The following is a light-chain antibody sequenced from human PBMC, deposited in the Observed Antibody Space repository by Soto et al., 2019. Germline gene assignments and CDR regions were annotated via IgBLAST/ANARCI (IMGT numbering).Light chain of an antibody. CDR3: QQCGGSPIT. CDR1: QSVSSSF. V-gene: IGKV3-20*01. J-gene: IGKJ5*01. CDR2: GAS. Sequence: EIVLTQSPGTLSLSPGERATLSCRASQSVSSSFLAWYQQKPGQAPRLLIYGASSRATGIPVRFSGSGSGTDFPLTLSRLEPEDFALYYCQQCGGSPITFGQGTRLEI.